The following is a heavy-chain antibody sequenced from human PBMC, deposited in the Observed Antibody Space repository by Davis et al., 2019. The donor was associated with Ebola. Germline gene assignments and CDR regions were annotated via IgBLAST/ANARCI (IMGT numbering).Heavy chain of an antibody. D-gene: IGHD3-22*01. CDR2: ISYDGSNK. J-gene: IGHJ4*02. Sequence: GGSLRLSCAASGFTFSSYAMHWVRQAPGKGLEWVAVISYDGSNKYYADSVKGRFTISRDNSKNTLYLQMNSLRAEDTAVYYCARVDYYYDSSGFDYWGQGTLVTVSS. CDR1: GFTFSSYA. V-gene: IGHV3-30-3*01. CDR3: ARVDYYYDSSGFDY.